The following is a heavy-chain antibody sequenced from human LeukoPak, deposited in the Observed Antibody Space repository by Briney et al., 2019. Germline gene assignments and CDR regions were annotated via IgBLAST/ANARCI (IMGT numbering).Heavy chain of an antibody. V-gene: IGHV3-74*01. D-gene: IGHD4-17*01. CDR2: ISTDGAIT. Sequence: GGSLRLSCAASGFTFTSVWMHWFRQAPGRGLEWISRISTDGAITGYADSVKGRFTISRDNAKNTLYLQMNSLRAEDTAVYYCARDRTTVTLFDYWGQGALVTVSS. J-gene: IGHJ4*02. CDR3: ARDRTTVTLFDY. CDR1: GFTFTSVW.